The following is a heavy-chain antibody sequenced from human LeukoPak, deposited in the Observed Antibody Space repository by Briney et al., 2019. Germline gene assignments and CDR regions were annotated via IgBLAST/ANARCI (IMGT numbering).Heavy chain of an antibody. Sequence: QPGGSLRLSCAVSGFSIRSSWMSWVRQTPGKGLEWVADMNEDGSGTYYVDSVKGRFTVSRDNATDSLYLQMSSLRAEDTSVYYCARDPAWGAIDSWGQGTLVTVSS. CDR1: GFSIRSSW. V-gene: IGHV3-7*01. CDR3: ARDPAWGAIDS. CDR2: MNEDGSGT. J-gene: IGHJ5*01. D-gene: IGHD7-27*01.